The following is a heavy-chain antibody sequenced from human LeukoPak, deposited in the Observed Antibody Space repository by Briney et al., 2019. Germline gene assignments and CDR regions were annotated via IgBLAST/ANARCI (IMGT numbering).Heavy chain of an antibody. V-gene: IGHV3-33*01. J-gene: IGHJ6*02. Sequence: GGSLRLSCAASGFTFSSYGMHWVRQAPGKGLEWVAVIWYDGSNKYYADSVKGRFTISRDNSKNTLYLQMNSLRAEDTAVYYCARDQGYCSGGSCYYYGMDVWGQGTTVTVSS. CDR1: GFTFSSYG. D-gene: IGHD2-15*01. CDR2: IWYDGSNK. CDR3: ARDQGYCSGGSCYYYGMDV.